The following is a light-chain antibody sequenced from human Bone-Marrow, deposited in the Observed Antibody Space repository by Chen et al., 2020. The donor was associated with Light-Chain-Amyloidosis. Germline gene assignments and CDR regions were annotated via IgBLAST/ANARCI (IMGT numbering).Light chain of an antibody. CDR1: QSIGSTY. V-gene: IGKV3-20*01. Sequence: EIVLTQSPGTLSLSPGDTATLSCRASQSIGSTYLAWYQQIPGRAPRVLIYGASSRAADIPDRLRGSGSGTDFTLTINRLEPEDFAVYYCQQYNNWPPWTFGQGTKVEIK. CDR3: QQYNNWPPWT. CDR2: GAS. J-gene: IGKJ1*01.